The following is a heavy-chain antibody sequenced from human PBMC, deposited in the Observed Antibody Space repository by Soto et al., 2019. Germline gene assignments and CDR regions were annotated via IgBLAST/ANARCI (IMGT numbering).Heavy chain of an antibody. J-gene: IGHJ4*02. CDR2: IDWDDDK. Sequence: SGPTLVNPPQTLTLTCTFSGFSLSTSGMCVSWIRQPPGKALEWLALIDWDDDKYYSTSLKTRLTISKDTSKNQVVLTMTNMDPVDTATYYCARAHSYYDILTGYSMSTIDYWGQGTLVTVSS. V-gene: IGHV2-70*01. D-gene: IGHD3-9*01. CDR3: ARAHSYYDILTGYSMSTIDY. CDR1: GFSLSTSGMC.